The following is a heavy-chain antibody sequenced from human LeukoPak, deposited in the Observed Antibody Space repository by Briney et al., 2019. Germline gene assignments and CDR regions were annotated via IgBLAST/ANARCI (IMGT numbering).Heavy chain of an antibody. J-gene: IGHJ5*02. D-gene: IGHD6-6*01. V-gene: IGHV1-69*05. CDR1: GGTFSSYA. Sequence: GASVKVSCKASGGTFSSYAISWVRQAPGQGLEWMGGIIPIFGTANYAQKFQGRVTITTDESTSTAYMELSSLRSEDTAVYYCARGKQLGPYNWFDPWGQGTLVTVSS. CDR2: IIPIFGTA. CDR3: ARGKQLGPYNWFDP.